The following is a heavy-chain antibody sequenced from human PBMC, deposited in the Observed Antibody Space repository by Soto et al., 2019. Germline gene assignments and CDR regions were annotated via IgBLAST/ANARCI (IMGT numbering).Heavy chain of an antibody. CDR1: GGSFTGYF. V-gene: IGHV4-34*01. J-gene: IGHJ4*02. CDR2: VDHNGVT. CDR3: ARLTVAKVRTGPDY. Sequence: QVQLHQWGAGLVKPSETLSLSCTVDGGSFTGYFWTWIRQPPGKGLEWIGEVDHNGVTNYNPSLKSRVTISLDTSKKLFSLRLTSVTAADTSIYFCARLTVAKVRTGPDYWGQGALFTVSS. D-gene: IGHD4-17*01.